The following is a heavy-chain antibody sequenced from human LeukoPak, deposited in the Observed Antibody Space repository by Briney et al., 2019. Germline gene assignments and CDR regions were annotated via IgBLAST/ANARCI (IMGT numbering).Heavy chain of an antibody. D-gene: IGHD3-3*01. CDR1: GGSFSGYY. Sequence: SETLSLTCAVYGGSFSGYYWSWIRQPPGKGLEWIGEINHSGSTNYNPSLKSRVTISVDTSKNQFSLKLSSVTAADTAVYYCAKLGNYDLMIDYWGQGTLVTVSS. CDR3: AKLGNYDLMIDY. CDR2: INHSGST. V-gene: IGHV4-34*01. J-gene: IGHJ4*02.